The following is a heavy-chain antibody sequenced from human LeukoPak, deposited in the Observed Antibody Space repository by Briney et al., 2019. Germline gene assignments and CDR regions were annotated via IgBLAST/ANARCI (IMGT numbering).Heavy chain of an antibody. CDR2: IYWDDDK. CDR3: AHTLSPRIIFY. Sequence: KESGPTLVXPTQTLTLTCTFSGFSLSTSGVGVGWIRQPPGQALQYLALIYWDDDKRYSPSLESRLTITKDTSKTQVVLTMTNMDPADTATYYCAHTLSPRIIFYWGQGTLVTVSS. D-gene: IGHD3/OR15-3a*01. J-gene: IGHJ4*02. CDR1: GFSLSTSGVG. V-gene: IGHV2-5*02.